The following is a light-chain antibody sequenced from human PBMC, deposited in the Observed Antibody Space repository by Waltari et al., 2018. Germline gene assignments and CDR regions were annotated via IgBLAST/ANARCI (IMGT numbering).Light chain of an antibody. CDR1: NIGTKS. CDR2: LDS. V-gene: IGLV3-21*04. Sequence: SYRLTQPPSVSVAPGKTARIYCGGDNIGTKSGHWYQHRPGQAPALVIYLDSDRPSGVSERFSGSNSGNTATLTIIRVEVGDEADYYCQVCGTSCDHPVFGGGTKLTVL. J-gene: IGLJ3*02. CDR3: QVCGTSCDHPV.